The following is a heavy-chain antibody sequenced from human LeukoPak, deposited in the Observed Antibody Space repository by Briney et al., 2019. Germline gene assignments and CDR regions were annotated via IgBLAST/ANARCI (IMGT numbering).Heavy chain of an antibody. CDR3: ARSHFARDRGSDY. D-gene: IGHD3-3*02. V-gene: IGHV4-34*01. CDR1: GGSFSGYY. J-gene: IGHJ4*02. CDR2: INHSGST. Sequence: SETLSLTCAVYGGSFSGYYWSWIRQPPGKGLEWIGEINHSGSTNYNPSLKSRVTISVDTSKNQFSLKLSSVTAADTAVYYCARSHFARDRGSDYWGQGTLVTVSS.